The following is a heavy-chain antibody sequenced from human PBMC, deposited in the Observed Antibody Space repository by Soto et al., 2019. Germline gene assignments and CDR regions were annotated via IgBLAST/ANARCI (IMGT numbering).Heavy chain of an antibody. J-gene: IGHJ4*02. CDR3: ARRPYGDYYFDY. Sequence: ASVKVSCKASGYTFTSYGISWVRQAPGQGLEWMGWISAYNGNTNYAQKLQGRVTMTTDTSTSTAYMELRSLRAEDTAIYYCARRPYGDYYFDYWGQGALVTVSS. CDR1: GYTFTSYG. CDR2: ISAYNGNT. V-gene: IGHV1-18*01. D-gene: IGHD4-17*01.